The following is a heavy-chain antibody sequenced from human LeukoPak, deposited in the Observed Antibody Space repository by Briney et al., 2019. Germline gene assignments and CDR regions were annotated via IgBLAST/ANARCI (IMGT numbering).Heavy chain of an antibody. D-gene: IGHD3-9*01. CDR3: ARATYIWTAYYTH. Sequence: GGSLRLSCAASGFTFSNYEMNWVRQAPGKGLEGVSYIGSRGAIYYADSVKGRFTISRDNAKNSLYLQMNSLRAEDTAVYYCARATYIWTAYYTHWGQGTLVIVSS. J-gene: IGHJ4*02. V-gene: IGHV3-48*03. CDR2: IGSRGAI. CDR1: GFTFSNYE.